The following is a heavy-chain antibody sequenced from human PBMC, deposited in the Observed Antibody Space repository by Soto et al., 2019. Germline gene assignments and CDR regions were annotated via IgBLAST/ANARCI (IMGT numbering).Heavy chain of an antibody. CDR2: MNPNSGNT. Sequence: ASVKVSCKAAGYGFIAYYIHWVRHATGQGLEWMGWMNPNSGNTGYAQKFQGRLTMTRNTSISTAYMELSSLRSEDTAVYYCARATKTSSYYYDSSDAFDIWRQGTMVTVSS. J-gene: IGHJ3*02. CDR1: GYGFIAYY. V-gene: IGHV1-8*02. CDR3: ARATKTSSYYYDSSDAFDI. D-gene: IGHD3-22*01.